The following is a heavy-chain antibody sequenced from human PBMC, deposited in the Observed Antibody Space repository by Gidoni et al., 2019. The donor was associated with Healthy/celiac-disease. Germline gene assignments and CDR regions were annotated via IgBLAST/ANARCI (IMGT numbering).Heavy chain of an antibody. V-gene: IGHV4-34*01. CDR2: INHSGST. CDR1: GGSFSGYY. CDR3: ARGLRWLQTFRREGLYYFDY. D-gene: IGHD5-12*01. Sequence: QVQLQQWGAGLLKPSETLSLTCAVYGGSFSGYYWSWIRQPPGKGLEWIGEINHSGSTNYNPSLKSRVTISVDTSKNQFSLKLSSVTAADTAVYYCARGLRWLQTFRREGLYYFDYWGQGTLVTVSS. J-gene: IGHJ4*02.